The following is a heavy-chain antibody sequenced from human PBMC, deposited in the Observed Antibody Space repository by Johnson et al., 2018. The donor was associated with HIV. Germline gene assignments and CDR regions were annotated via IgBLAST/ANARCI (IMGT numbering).Heavy chain of an antibody. D-gene: IGHD6-13*01. CDR2: ISYDGSNK. J-gene: IGHJ3*02. V-gene: IGHV3-30*18. CDR3: AKEGAAVIHFDI. Sequence: VQLVESGGGVVQPGRSLRLSCAASGFTFSSYGMHWVRQAPGKGLEWVAVISYDGSNKYYADSVKGRFTISRDNAKNSLYLQMNSLRAEDTAVYYCAKEGAAVIHFDIWGQGTMVNVSS. CDR1: GFTFSSYG.